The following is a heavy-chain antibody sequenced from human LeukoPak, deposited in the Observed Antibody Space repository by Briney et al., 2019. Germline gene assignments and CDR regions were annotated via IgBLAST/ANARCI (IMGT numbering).Heavy chain of an antibody. CDR1: GGTFSSYA. V-gene: IGHV1-18*01. CDR2: ISAYNGNT. Sequence: ASVKVSCKASGGTFSSYAISWVRQAPGQGLEWMGWISAYNGNTNYAQKLQGRVTMTADTSTSTAYMELRSLRSDDTAVYYCARSRGLVNWFDPWGQGTLVTVSS. J-gene: IGHJ5*02. CDR3: ARSRGLVNWFDP. D-gene: IGHD1-26*01.